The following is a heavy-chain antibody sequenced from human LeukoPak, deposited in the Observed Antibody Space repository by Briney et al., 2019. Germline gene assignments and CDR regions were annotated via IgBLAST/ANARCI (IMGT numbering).Heavy chain of an antibody. V-gene: IGHV3-30-3*01. D-gene: IGHD2-15*01. Sequence: GGSLRLSCAASGFTFSSYAMHWVRQAPGKGLEWVAVISYDGSNKYYADSVKGRFTISRDNSKNTLYLQMNSLRAEDTAVYYCASICSGGSCYGDYWGQGTLVTVSS. CDR2: ISYDGSNK. J-gene: IGHJ4*02. CDR1: GFTFSSYA. CDR3: ASICSGGSCYGDY.